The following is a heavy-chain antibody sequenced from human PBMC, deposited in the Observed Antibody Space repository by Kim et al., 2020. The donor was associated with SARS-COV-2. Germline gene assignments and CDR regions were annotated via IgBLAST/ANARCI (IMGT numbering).Heavy chain of an antibody. CDR3: ASDCGGDCPRDY. D-gene: IGHD2-21*02. J-gene: IGHJ4*02. Sequence: YTESLKGRITMSTDNAKNPLYLQMNSLRAADAAVYYCASDCGGDCPRDYRGQGTLVTVSS. V-gene: IGHV3-74*01.